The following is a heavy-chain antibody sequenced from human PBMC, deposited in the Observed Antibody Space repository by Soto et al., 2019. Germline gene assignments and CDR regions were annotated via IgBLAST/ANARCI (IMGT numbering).Heavy chain of an antibody. D-gene: IGHD4-17*01. Sequence: EVQLLESGGGLVKPGGSLRLSCAASGFTFSSYSMNWVRQAPGKGLEWVSSISSSSSYIYYADSVKGRFTISRDNAKNSLYLQLTSLRAEDTAVYSCARADYGDYYYYGMDVWGQGTTVTVSS. CDR1: GFTFSSYS. J-gene: IGHJ6*02. CDR3: ARADYGDYYYYGMDV. CDR2: ISSSSSYI. V-gene: IGHV3-21*01.